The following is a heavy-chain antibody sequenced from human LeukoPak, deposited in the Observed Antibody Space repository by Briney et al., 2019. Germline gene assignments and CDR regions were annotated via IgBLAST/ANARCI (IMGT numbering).Heavy chain of an antibody. CDR3: AKGSTSCLD. D-gene: IGHD2-2*01. CDR2: IWEDGINK. CDR1: GFTFSSYG. Sequence: GGSLRLSCAASGFTFSSYGMHWVREAPGKGLEWGAVIWEDGINKYYADSVKGGFTISSDNSTNTLYMQMNSLRAEDTPVYYCAKGSTSCLDWGQGTLVTVSS. V-gene: IGHV3-33*06. J-gene: IGHJ4*02.